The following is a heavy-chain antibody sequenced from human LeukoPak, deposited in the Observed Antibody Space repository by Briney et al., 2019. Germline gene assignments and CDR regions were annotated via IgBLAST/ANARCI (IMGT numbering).Heavy chain of an antibody. Sequence: GGSLRLSCAAPGFTFSSYSMNWVRQAPGKGLEWVSAISGSGGSTYYADSVKGRFTISRDNSKNTLYLQMNSLRAEDTAVYYCAKDLRVRYYYDSSGPFDYWGQGTLVTVSS. CDR1: GFTFSSYS. D-gene: IGHD3-22*01. CDR2: ISGSGGST. V-gene: IGHV3-23*01. J-gene: IGHJ4*02. CDR3: AKDLRVRYYYDSSGPFDY.